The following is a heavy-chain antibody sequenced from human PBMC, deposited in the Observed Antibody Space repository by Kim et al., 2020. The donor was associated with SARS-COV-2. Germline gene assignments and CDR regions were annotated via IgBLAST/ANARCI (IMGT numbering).Heavy chain of an antibody. CDR2: MNPNSGNT. Sequence: ASVKVSCKASGYTFTSYDINWVRQATGQGLEWMGWMNPNSGNTGYAQKFQGRVTMTRNTSISTAYMELSSLRSEDTAVYYCAREDRDSSWYSGGSSWGQGTLVTVAS. J-gene: IGHJ4*02. D-gene: IGHD6-13*01. CDR1: GYTFTSYD. CDR3: AREDRDSSWYSGGSS. V-gene: IGHV1-8*01.